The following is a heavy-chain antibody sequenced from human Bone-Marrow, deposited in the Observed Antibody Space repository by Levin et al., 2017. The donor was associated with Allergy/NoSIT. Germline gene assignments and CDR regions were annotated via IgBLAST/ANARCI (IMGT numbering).Heavy chain of an antibody. J-gene: IGHJ6*02. V-gene: IGHV3-21*04. Sequence: AGGSLRLSCAASGFNFSIYGMNWVRQAPGKGLEWVSSISSSSSNIYYADSLKGRFTISRDNAKNSLYLQMKSLRAEDAAVYYCARDRTNGMLRNYGMDVWGQGTTVTVSS. CDR2: ISSSSSNI. CDR1: GFNFSIYG. D-gene: IGHD3-10*02. CDR3: ARDRTNGMLRNYGMDV.